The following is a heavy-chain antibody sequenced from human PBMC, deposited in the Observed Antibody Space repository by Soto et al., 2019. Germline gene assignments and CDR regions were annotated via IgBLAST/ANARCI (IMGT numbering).Heavy chain of an antibody. Sequence: ASVKVSCKASAFSVYYLHWVRQAPGQGLEWMGRINPNSGVTTYAQRFQGRVTMTSDTSITTSFLDLSNVDFDDTAVYYCALGWKMNSPSDAFDIWGQGTMVTVSS. D-gene: IGHD1-1*01. CDR1: AFSVYY. J-gene: IGHJ3*02. CDR2: INPNSGVT. V-gene: IGHV1-2*02. CDR3: ALGWKMNSPSDAFDI.